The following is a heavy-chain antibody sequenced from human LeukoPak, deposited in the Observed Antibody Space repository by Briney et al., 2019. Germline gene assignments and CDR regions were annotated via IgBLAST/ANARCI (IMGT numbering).Heavy chain of an antibody. J-gene: IGHJ4*02. D-gene: IGHD4-17*01. CDR3: ARDRKIDYGDYYFDY. V-gene: IGHV3-23*01. CDR2: ISASGGST. Sequence: GGSLRLSCAASGFTFSSSAMSWVRQVPGKGLEWVSGISASGGSTSYADSVRGRFTISRDNSKNTLYLQMNSLRAEDTAVYYCARDRKIDYGDYYFDYWGQGTLVTVSS. CDR1: GFTFSSSA.